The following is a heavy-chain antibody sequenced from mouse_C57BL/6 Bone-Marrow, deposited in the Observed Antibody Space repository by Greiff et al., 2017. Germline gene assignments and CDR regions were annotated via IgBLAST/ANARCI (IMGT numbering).Heavy chain of an antibody. J-gene: IGHJ4*01. Sequence: QVQLQQPGAELVKPGASVKLSCKASGYTFTSYWMHWVKQRPGQGLEWIGMIHPNSGSTNYNEKFKSKATLTVDKSSSTAYMQLSSLTSEDSAVYYCARSEIYYDDDKGGHYYAMDYWGQGTSVTVSS. CDR2: IHPNSGST. D-gene: IGHD2-4*01. V-gene: IGHV1-64*01. CDR3: ARSEIYYDDDKGGHYYAMDY. CDR1: GYTFTSYW.